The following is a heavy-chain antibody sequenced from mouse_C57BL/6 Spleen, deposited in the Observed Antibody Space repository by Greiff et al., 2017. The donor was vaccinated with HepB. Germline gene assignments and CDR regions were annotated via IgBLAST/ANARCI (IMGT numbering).Heavy chain of an antibody. Sequence: EVQLVESGGGLVKPGGSLKLSCAASGFTFSDYGMHWVRQAPEKGLEWVAYISSGSSTIYYADTVKGRFTISRDNAKNTLFLQMTSLRSEDTAMYYCARPFYYGSPYYAMDYWGQGTSVTVSS. CDR2: ISSGSSTI. D-gene: IGHD1-1*01. J-gene: IGHJ4*01. V-gene: IGHV5-17*01. CDR1: GFTFSDYG. CDR3: ARPFYYGSPYYAMDY.